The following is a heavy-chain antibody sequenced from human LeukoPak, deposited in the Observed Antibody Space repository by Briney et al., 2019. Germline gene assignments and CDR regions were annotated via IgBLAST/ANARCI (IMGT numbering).Heavy chain of an antibody. CDR1: GYTFTGYY. J-gene: IGHJ4*02. Sequence: ASVKVSCKASGYTFTGYYMHWVRQAPGQGLEWMGWINPNSGGTNYAQKFQGRVTMTRDTSISTAYMELSRLRSDDTAVYYCARDYYDSSRYFDYWGQGTLVTVSS. CDR3: ARDYYDSSRYFDY. CDR2: INPNSGGT. D-gene: IGHD3-22*01. V-gene: IGHV1-2*02.